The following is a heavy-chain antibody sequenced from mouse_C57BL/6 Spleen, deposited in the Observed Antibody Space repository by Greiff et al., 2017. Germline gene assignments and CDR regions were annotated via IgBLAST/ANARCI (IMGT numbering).Heavy chain of an antibody. J-gene: IGHJ1*03. V-gene: IGHV1-43*01. Sequence: VQLQQSGPELVKPGASVKISCKASGYSFTGYYMHWVKQSSEKSLEWIGEINPSTGGTSYNQKFKGKATLTVDKSSSTAYMQLKRLTSEDSAVYYCARWGNYDCYFDVWGTGTTVTVSS. CDR3: ARWGNYDCYFDV. D-gene: IGHD2-1*01. CDR1: GYSFTGYY. CDR2: INPSTGGT.